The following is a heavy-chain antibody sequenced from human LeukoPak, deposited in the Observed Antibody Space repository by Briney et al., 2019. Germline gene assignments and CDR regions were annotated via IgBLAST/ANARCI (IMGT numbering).Heavy chain of an antibody. CDR3: ARVGPRFRFGFGESPWGFDY. D-gene: IGHD3-10*01. Sequence: NSGGSLRLSCAASGFTFSDYYMSWIRQAPGKGLEGVSYISSSGSTIYYADSVKGRFTISRDNAKNSLYLQMNSLRAEDTAVYYCARVGPRFRFGFGESPWGFDYWGQGTLVTVSS. J-gene: IGHJ4*02. CDR1: GFTFSDYY. V-gene: IGHV3-11*01. CDR2: ISSSGSTI.